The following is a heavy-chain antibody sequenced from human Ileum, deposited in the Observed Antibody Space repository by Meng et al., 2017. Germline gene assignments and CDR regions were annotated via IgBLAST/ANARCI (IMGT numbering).Heavy chain of an antibody. J-gene: IGHJ4*02. V-gene: IGHV4-34*01. CDR3: ATWRFGY. CDR2: INHSGST. CDR1: GGSFSGYY. Sequence: QVQLQPWVAGRVKPSEPLSLTCAVYGGSFSGYYWSWIRQPPGKGLEWIGEINHSGSTNYNPSLKSRVTISVDTSKNQFSLHLNSVTPEDTAVYYCATWRFGYWGQGTLVTVSS.